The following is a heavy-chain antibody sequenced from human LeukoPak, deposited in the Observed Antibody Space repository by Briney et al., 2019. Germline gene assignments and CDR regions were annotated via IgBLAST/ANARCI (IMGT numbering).Heavy chain of an antibody. CDR1: GGSISSSSYF. D-gene: IGHD5-18*01. Sequence: SETLSLTCTVSGGSISSSSYFWTWIRQHPGKGLEWIGNIYYSGSTYYNPSLKSRLAISLDTSKNQFSLKLSSVTAADTAVYYCARGIVGPTMAFDYWGQGTLVTVSS. CDR2: IYYSGST. CDR3: ARGIVGPTMAFDY. V-gene: IGHV4-31*03. J-gene: IGHJ4*02.